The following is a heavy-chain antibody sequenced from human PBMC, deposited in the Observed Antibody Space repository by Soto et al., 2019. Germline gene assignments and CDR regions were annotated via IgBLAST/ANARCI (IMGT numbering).Heavy chain of an antibody. J-gene: IGHJ6*02. CDR3: ARRSSSGQQYYYYYYGMDV. CDR1: GYTFTSYG. D-gene: IGHD4-4*01. Sequence: ASVKVSCKASGYTFTSYGISWVRQAPGQGLEWMGWISAYNGNTNYAQKLQGRVTMTTDTSTSTAYMELRSLRSDDTAVYYCARRSSSGQQYYYYYYGMDVWGQGTTVTVSS. CDR2: ISAYNGNT. V-gene: IGHV1-18*01.